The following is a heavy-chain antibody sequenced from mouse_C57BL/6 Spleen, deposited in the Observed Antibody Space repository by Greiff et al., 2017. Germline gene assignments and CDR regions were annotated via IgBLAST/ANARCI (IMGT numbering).Heavy chain of an antibody. D-gene: IGHD1-1*01. CDR2: INPNNGGT. CDR3: ARFGTSRGFAY. Sequence: VQLQQSGPELVKPGASVKVSCKASGYTFTDYNMHWVKQSHGKSLEWIGYINPNNGGTSYNQKFKGKATLTVNKSSSTAYMELRSLTSEDSAVYYCARFGTSRGFAYWGQGTLVTVSA. V-gene: IGHV1-22*01. CDR1: GYTFTDYN. J-gene: IGHJ3*01.